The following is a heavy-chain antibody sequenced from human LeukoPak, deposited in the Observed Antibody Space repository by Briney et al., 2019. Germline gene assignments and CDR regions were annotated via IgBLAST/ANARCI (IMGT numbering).Heavy chain of an antibody. CDR1: GFTFSSYS. D-gene: IGHD2-2*01. CDR2: ISSSSSTI. Sequence: GGSLRLSCAASGFTFSSYSMNWVRQAPGKGLEWVSYISSSSSTIYYADSVKGRFTISRDNAKNSLYLQMTSLSAEDTAVYYCARDVSYCSSTSCYSNYYYYYMDVWGKGTTVTVSS. V-gene: IGHV3-48*01. CDR3: ARDVSYCSSTSCYSNYYYYYMDV. J-gene: IGHJ6*03.